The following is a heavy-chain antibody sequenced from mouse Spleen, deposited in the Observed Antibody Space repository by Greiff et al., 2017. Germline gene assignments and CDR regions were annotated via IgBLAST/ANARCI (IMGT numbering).Heavy chain of an antibody. Sequence: EVKLVESGAELVRPGASVKLSCTASGFNIKDDYMHWVKQRPEQGLEWIGWIDPENGDTEYASKFQGKATITADTSSNTAYLQLSSLTSEDTAVYYCTTVVAKDFDYWGQGTTLTVSS. CDR2: IDPENGDT. J-gene: IGHJ2*01. V-gene: IGHV14-4*01. CDR3: TTVVAKDFDY. D-gene: IGHD1-1*01. CDR1: GFNIKDDY.